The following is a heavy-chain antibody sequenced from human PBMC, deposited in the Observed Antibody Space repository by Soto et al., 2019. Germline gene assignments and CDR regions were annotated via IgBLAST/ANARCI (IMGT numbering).Heavy chain of an antibody. CDR1: GFTFSSYA. J-gene: IGHJ6*02. Sequence: PGGSLRLSCAASGFTFSSYAMSWVRQAPGKGLEWVSAISGSGGSTYYAGSVKGRFTISRDNSKNTLYLQMNSLRAEDTAVYYCAKDPSPYYYYGMDVWGQGTTVTVSS. CDR2: ISGSGGST. CDR3: AKDPSPYYYYGMDV. V-gene: IGHV3-23*01.